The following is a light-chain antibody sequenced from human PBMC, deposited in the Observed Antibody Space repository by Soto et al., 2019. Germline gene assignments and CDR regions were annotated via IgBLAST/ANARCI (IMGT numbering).Light chain of an antibody. Sequence: DIVMTQSPLSLPVTPGEPASISCRSSQSLLHSNGYNYLDWYLQKPGQSPQLLIYLGSNRASGVPNRFSGSASGKDFTLKISRGEAEDVGVYYCMQARQTPWTFGQGTKVEIK. CDR2: LGS. CDR1: QSLLHSNGYNY. V-gene: IGKV2-28*01. CDR3: MQARQTPWT. J-gene: IGKJ1*01.